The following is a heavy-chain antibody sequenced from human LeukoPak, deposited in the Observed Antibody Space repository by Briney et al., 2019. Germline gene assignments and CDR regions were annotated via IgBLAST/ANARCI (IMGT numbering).Heavy chain of an antibody. D-gene: IGHD3-22*01. J-gene: IGHJ4*02. V-gene: IGHV4-34*01. Sequence: SETLSLTCAVYGGSFSGYYWSWIRQPPGKGLEWIGEINHSGSTNYNPSLKSRVTISVDTSKNQFSLKLSSVTAADTAVYYCARDSSGGYYYFDYWGQGTLVTVSS. CDR2: INHSGST. CDR1: GGSFSGYY. CDR3: ARDSSGGYYYFDY.